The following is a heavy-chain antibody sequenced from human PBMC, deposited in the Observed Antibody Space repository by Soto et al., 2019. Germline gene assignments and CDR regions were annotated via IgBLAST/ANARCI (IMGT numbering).Heavy chain of an antibody. CDR3: ARDSFDTLGYHHFDS. CDR1: GYTKDNYD. Sequence: ASVKVCCKDSGYTKDNYDMKWVRQDKKQGLEWMGWMNPKSGNTGFAQKLQGRVTITRDIPANTAYMELSSLRSEDTAMYYCARDSFDTLGYHHFDSWGQGTLVTVSS. D-gene: IGHD3-22*01. V-gene: IGHV1-8*01. CDR2: MNPKSGNT. J-gene: IGHJ5*01.